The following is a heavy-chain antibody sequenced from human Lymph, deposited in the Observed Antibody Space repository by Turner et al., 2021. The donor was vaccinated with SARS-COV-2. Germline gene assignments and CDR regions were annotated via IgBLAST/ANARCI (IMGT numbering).Heavy chain of an antibody. D-gene: IGHD1-1*01. V-gene: IGHV1-24*01. J-gene: IGHJ4*02. Sequence: QVQLVQSGAEVKKPGASVKVSCKVSGYTLTELSIHWVRQAPGKGLEWMGGFDTEDGETIYAQKVQGRGTMNEETSTDTAYMELSSLRSEDTAVYYCATLKSNWKILTGRYYFDFWGQGTLVTVSS. CDR2: FDTEDGET. CDR3: ATLKSNWKILTGRYYFDF. CDR1: GYTLTELS.